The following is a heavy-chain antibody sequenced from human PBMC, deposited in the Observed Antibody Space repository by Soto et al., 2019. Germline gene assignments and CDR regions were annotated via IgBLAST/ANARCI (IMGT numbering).Heavy chain of an antibody. D-gene: IGHD6-6*01. CDR3: ARGTIVARQHLDY. CDR1: GFTFSSYA. J-gene: IGHJ4*02. V-gene: IGHV3-30*03. CDR2: ISIRGGDE. Sequence: QVQLVESGGGVVQPGKSLRLSCAASGFTFSSYAMHWARQAPGKGLEWVTVISIRGGDEYYAESVRGRFTISRDDSKNTLYLQMDSLRVEDKAVSYCARGTIVARQHLDYWGQGTLVTVSS.